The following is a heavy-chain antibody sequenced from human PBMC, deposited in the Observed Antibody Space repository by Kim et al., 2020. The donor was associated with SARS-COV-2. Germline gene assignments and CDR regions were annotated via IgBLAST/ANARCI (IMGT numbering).Heavy chain of an antibody. J-gene: IGHJ6*02. D-gene: IGHD3-3*01. Sequence: RVTISVDTSKNQFSLKLSSVTAADTAVYYCARSRLLRFLEWHRYYYGMDVWGQGTTVTVSS. CDR3: ARSRLLRFLEWHRYYYGMDV. V-gene: IGHV4-34*01.